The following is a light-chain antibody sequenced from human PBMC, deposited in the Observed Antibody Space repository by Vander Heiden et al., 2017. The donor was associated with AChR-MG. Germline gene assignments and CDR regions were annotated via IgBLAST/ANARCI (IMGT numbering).Light chain of an antibody. CDR2: GNK. CDR3: QSYDSDLSVVV. V-gene: IGLV1-40*01. CDR1: SSNIGAIYG. J-gene: IGLJ2*01. Sequence: QSVLTQPPSVSGAPGQRVTISCTGASSNIGAIYGVHWYQHLPGTAPKLLIYGNKNRPSGVRDRFSGSKSGSSASLAITGLQAEDEADYYCQSYDSDLSVVVFGGGTKVTVL.